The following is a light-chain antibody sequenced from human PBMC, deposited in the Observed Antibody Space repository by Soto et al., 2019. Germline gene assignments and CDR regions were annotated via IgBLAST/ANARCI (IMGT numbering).Light chain of an antibody. V-gene: IGKV1-39*01. J-gene: IGKJ3*01. Sequence: DIQMTQSPSSLSASVGDRVTITCRASQSINTYLNWYQQKPGKAPNLLIYAASSLQSGVPSRFSGSASVTYFTLTISNLQPEDFATYYCQQSYSTPFTFGPGTKVDIK. CDR1: QSINTY. CDR2: AAS. CDR3: QQSYSTPFT.